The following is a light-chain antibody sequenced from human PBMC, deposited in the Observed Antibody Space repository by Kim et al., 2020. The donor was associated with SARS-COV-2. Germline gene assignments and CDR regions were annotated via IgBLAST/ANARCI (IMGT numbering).Light chain of an antibody. CDR3: QSADSSGPWV. CDR1: ALPKQY. Sequence: SYELTQPPSVSVSPGQTARITCSGDALPKQYAYWYQQKPGQAPVLVIYKDSERPSGIPERFSGSSSGTTVTLTISGVQAEDEADYYCQSADSSGPWVFGGGTADRP. CDR2: KDS. J-gene: IGLJ3*02. V-gene: IGLV3-25*03.